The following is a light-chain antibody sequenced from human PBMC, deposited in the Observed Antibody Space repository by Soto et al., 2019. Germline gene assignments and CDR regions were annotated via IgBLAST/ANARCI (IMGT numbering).Light chain of an antibody. CDR3: QQYTDWPIT. J-gene: IGKJ1*01. CDR2: GAS. CDR1: QSVSNNF. Sequence: IVLTQSPGILSFSEGQRATLYSSASQSVSNNFLAWYQQKPGQAPRLLIYGASTRATDVPDRFSGSGSGADFTLTISRLEPEDFAVYFCQQYTDWPITFGQGTKVDI. V-gene: IGKV3-20*01.